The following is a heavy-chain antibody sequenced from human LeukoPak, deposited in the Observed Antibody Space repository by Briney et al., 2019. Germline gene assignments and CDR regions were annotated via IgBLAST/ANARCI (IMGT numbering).Heavy chain of an antibody. V-gene: IGHV1-24*01. CDR2: FDPEDGET. Sequence: ASVKVSCKVSGYTLTELSMHWVRQAPGKGLEWMGGFDPEDGETIYAQKFQGRVTMTEDTSTDTAYMELSSLRSEDTAVYYCATTPITMVRGALDYWGQGTLVTVSS. J-gene: IGHJ4*02. D-gene: IGHD3-10*01. CDR1: GYTLTELS. CDR3: ATTPITMVRGALDY.